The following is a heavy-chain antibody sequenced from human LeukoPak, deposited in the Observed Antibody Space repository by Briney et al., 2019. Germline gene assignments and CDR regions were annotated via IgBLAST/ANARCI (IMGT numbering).Heavy chain of an antibody. CDR1: GGSISSSSYY. CDR3: ARSEQRTNFDY. Sequence: PSETLSLTCTVSGGSISSSSYYWGWIGQPPGTGLEWIGSIYHSGSTYYNPSLKSRVTISVDTSKNQFSLKLSSVTAADTAVYYCARSEQRTNFDYWGQGTLATVSS. CDR2: IYHSGST. J-gene: IGHJ4*02. V-gene: IGHV4-39*07. D-gene: IGHD6-25*01.